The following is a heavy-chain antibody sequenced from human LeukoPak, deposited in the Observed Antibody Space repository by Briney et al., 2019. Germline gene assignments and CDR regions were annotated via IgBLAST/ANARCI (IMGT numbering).Heavy chain of an antibody. J-gene: IGHJ4*02. CDR2: IKPDGSEK. CDR3: ARERMYSGSGSTYPYYDY. Sequence: SGGSLRLSCAASGFIFSSCWMSWVRQSPGKGLEWVANIKPDGSEKYYVDPVKGRFTISRDNAKNALYLEMNSLRVGDTAVYYCARERMYSGSGSTYPYYDYWGQGTLVTVSS. CDR1: GFIFSSCW. V-gene: IGHV3-7*01. D-gene: IGHD3-10*01.